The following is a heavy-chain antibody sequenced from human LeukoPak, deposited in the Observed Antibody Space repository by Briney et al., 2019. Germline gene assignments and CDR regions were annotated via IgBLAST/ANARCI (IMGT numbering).Heavy chain of an antibody. CDR2: IYYSGST. V-gene: IGHV4-59*01. CDR1: GGSISSYY. CDR3: ARYVGGYCSSTSCPSVGMGV. J-gene: IGHJ6*02. Sequence: SETLSLTCTVSGGSISSYYWSWIRQPPGKGLEWIGYIYYSGSTNYNPSLKSRVTISVDTSKNQFSLKLSSVTAADTAVYYCARYVGGYCSSTSCPSVGMGVWGQGTTVTVSS. D-gene: IGHD2-2*01.